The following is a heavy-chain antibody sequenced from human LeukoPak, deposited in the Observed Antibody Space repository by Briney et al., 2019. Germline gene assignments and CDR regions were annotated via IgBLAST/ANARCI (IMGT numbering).Heavy chain of an antibody. J-gene: IGHJ5*02. CDR1: GYTFTSYG. V-gene: IGHV1-18*01. Sequence: ASVKVSCKASGYTFTSYGISWVRQAPGQGLEWMGWISAYNGNTNYAQKLQGRVTMTTDTSTSTAYMELRSPRSDDTAVYYCARAGDFWSGYYPNWFDPWGQGTLVTVSS. D-gene: IGHD3-3*01. CDR3: ARAGDFWSGYYPNWFDP. CDR2: ISAYNGNT.